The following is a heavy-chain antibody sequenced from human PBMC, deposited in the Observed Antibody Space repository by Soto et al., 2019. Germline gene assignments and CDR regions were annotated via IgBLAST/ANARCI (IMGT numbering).Heavy chain of an antibody. J-gene: IGHJ4*02. CDR1: EFTFINDW. CDR2: IKTKTDCGTT. CDR3: TTAPLRDY. Sequence: GGPLRLSCAASEFTFINDWMSWVRQARGKGGECGGRIKTKTDCGTTDYAAPVKGRFTISRDDSKNTLYLQMNSQKTEDTAVYYCTTAPLRDYWGQGTLVTVSS. V-gene: IGHV3-15*01.